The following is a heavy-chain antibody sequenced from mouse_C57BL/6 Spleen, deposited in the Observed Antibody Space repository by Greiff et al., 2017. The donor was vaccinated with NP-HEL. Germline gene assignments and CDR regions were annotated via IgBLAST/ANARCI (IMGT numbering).Heavy chain of an antibody. J-gene: IGHJ4*01. CDR1: GYTFTSYW. Sequence: QVQLQQSGAELVRPGSSVKLSCKASGYTFTSYWMHWVKQRPIQGLEWIGNIDPSDSETHYNQKFKDKATLTVDKSSSTAYMQLSSLTSEDSAVYYCARSIYYYGRYYAMDYWGQGTSVTVSS. D-gene: IGHD1-1*01. V-gene: IGHV1-52*01. CDR2: IDPSDSET. CDR3: ARSIYYYGRYYAMDY.